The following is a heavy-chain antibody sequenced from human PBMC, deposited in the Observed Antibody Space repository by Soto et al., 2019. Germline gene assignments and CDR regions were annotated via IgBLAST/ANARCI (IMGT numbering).Heavy chain of an antibody. V-gene: IGHV1-69*01. Sequence: QVQLVQSGAEVKKPGSSVKVSCKASGGTFSSYAISWVRQAPGQGLEWMGGIIPIFGTANYAQKFQGRVTITADESTGTAYMELRSLRSEDTAVYYCAGSWELLDAFDIWGQGTMVTVSS. J-gene: IGHJ3*02. CDR1: GGTFSSYA. CDR3: AGSWELLDAFDI. D-gene: IGHD1-26*01. CDR2: IIPIFGTA.